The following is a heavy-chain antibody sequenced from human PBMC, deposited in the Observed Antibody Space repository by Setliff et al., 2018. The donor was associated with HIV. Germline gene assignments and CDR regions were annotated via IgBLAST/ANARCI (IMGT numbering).Heavy chain of an antibody. CDR1: GGSISSYY. CDR3: ARDGVQYSSGWNGYYCDY. J-gene: IGHJ4*02. D-gene: IGHD6-19*01. Sequence: TLSLTCTVSGGSISSYYWSWIRQPPGKGLEWIGYIYCSGSTNYNPSLKSRVNMSVDASKNQFSLNLKSVTAADTAVYYCARDGVQYSSGWNGYYCDYWGQGTLVTVSS. V-gene: IGHV4-59*12. CDR2: IYCSGST.